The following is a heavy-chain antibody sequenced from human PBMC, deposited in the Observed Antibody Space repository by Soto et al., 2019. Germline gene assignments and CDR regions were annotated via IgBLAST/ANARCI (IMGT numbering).Heavy chain of an antibody. J-gene: IGHJ4*02. CDR3: AQVMNSGWYLAY. CDR2: ISGSGGTT. V-gene: IGHV3-23*01. Sequence: GSLLLSCTASGFTFSDYAMSWVRQAPGKGLEWVSAISGSGGTTYYADSVKGRFTISRDNSKNTMYLQVNSLRAEDTAIYYCAQVMNSGWYLAYWGQGTLVTVSS. CDR1: GFTFSDYA. D-gene: IGHD6-19*01.